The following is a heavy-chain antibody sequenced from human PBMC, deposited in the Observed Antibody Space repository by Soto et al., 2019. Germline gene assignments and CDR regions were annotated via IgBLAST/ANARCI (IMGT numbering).Heavy chain of an antibody. D-gene: IGHD2-2*01. CDR3: ARVATCSGTNCYEFFWYFDL. CDR1: GGSISNLY. Sequence: PSETLSLTCTVSGGSISNLYWSWIRQPPGKGLDWIGYIHYSGRTKYNPSLKSRVTISTDTSRNQFSLRLSSVTAADTAVYYCARVATCSGTNCYEFFWYFDLWGRGTLVTVSS. J-gene: IGHJ2*01. V-gene: IGHV4-59*11. CDR2: IHYSGRT.